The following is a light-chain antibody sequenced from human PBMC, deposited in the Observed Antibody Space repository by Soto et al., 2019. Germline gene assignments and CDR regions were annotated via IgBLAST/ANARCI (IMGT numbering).Light chain of an antibody. CDR2: EGS. CDR3: QQYNSSPLT. V-gene: IGKV1-5*01. CDR1: QSISSW. Sequence: DIQMTQSPSTLSASIGDTVTITCRANQSISSWLAWYQQKPGNAPKLLISEGSSLESGVPSRFSGSGSGTEFTLTISSLQPDDLTTYYCQQYNSSPLTFGGRTKMEIK. J-gene: IGKJ4*01.